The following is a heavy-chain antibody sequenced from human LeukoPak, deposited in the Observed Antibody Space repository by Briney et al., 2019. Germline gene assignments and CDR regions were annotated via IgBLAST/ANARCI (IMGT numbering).Heavy chain of an antibody. V-gene: IGHV4-30-4*08. D-gene: IGHD3-3*01. J-gene: IGHJ4*02. CDR2: IYYSGST. CDR1: SGSISSGDYY. Sequence: SSETLSLTCTVSSGSISSGDYYWSWIRQPPGKGLEWIGYIYYSGSTYYNPSLKSRVTISVDTSKNQFSLKLSSVTAADTAVYYCARDFYRGSFDYWGQGTLVTVSS. CDR3: ARDFYRGSFDY.